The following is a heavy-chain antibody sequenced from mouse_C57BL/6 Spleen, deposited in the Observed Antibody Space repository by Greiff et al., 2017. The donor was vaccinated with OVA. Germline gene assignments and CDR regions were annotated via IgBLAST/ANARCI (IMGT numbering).Heavy chain of an antibody. CDR3: ARAGGDSNYERAWFAY. D-gene: IGHD2-5*01. CDR2: IDPSDSYT. Sequence: QVQLQQPGAELVMPGASVKLSCKASGYTFTSYWMHWVKQRPGQGLEWIGEIDPSDSYTNYNQKFKGKSTLTVDKSSSTAYMQLSSLTSEDSAVYYCARAGGDSNYERAWFAYWGQGTLVTVSA. CDR1: GYTFTSYW. V-gene: IGHV1-69*01. J-gene: IGHJ3*01.